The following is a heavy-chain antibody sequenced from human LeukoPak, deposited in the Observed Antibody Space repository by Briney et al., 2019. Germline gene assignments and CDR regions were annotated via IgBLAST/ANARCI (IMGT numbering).Heavy chain of an antibody. J-gene: IGHJ6*04. V-gene: IGHV1-69*06. CDR2: IIPIFGRA. CDR3: ARVGYSSGWGKYYYYYGMDV. CDR1: GGTFSSYA. Sequence: ASVKVSCKASGGTFSSYAISWVRQAPGQGLEWMGGIIPIFGRANYAQKFQGRVTITADKSTSTAYMELSSLRSEDTAVYYCARVGYSSGWGKYYYYYGMDVWGKGTTVTVSS. D-gene: IGHD6-19*01.